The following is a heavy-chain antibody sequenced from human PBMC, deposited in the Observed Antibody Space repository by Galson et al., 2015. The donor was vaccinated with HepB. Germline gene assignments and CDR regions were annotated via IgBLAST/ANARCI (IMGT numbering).Heavy chain of an antibody. Sequence: SVKVSCKASGYTFTGYYMHWVRQAPGQGLEWMGWINPNSGGTNYAQKFQGRVTMTRDTSISTAYMELSRLRSDDTAVYYCARDKHMVRGVIEDYYYMDVWGKGTTVTVSS. CDR1: GYTFTGYY. CDR3: ARDKHMVRGVIEDYYYMDV. D-gene: IGHD3-10*01. CDR2: INPNSGGT. V-gene: IGHV1-2*02. J-gene: IGHJ6*03.